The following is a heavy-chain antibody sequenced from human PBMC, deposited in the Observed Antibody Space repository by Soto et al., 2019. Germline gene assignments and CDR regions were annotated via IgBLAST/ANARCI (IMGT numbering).Heavy chain of an antibody. CDR1: GYTFTSYG. V-gene: IGHV1-18*01. J-gene: IGHJ5*02. Sequence: GASVKVSCKASGYTFTSYGISWVRQAPGQGLEWKGWISAYNGNTNYAQKLQGRVTMTTDTSTSTAYMELRSLRSDDTAVYYCAGDGRGYSGYDQVGWFDPWGQGTPVTVSS. D-gene: IGHD5-12*01. CDR3: AGDGRGYSGYDQVGWFDP. CDR2: ISAYNGNT.